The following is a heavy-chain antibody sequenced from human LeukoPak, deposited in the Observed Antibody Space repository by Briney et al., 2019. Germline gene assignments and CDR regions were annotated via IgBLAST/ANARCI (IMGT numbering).Heavy chain of an antibody. V-gene: IGHV1-69*06. J-gene: IGHJ5*02. CDR1: GGTFSSYA. CDR3: AKGAYYDSSGYYYSPTPFDP. D-gene: IGHD3-22*01. Sequence: ASVKVSCKASGGTFSSYAISWVRQAPGQGLEWMGGIIPIFGTANYAQKFQGRVTITADKSTSTAYMELSSLRSEDTAVYYCAKGAYYDSSGYYYSPTPFDPWGQGTLVTVSS. CDR2: IIPIFGTA.